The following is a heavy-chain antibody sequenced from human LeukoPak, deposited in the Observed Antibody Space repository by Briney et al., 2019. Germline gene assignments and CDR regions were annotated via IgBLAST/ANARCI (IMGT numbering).Heavy chain of an antibody. CDR2: IRSKAYGWTT. J-gene: IGHJ4*02. D-gene: IGHD3-10*01. Sequence: GGSLRLSCTASGFTFGDYAMSWVRQAPGKGLEWVGFIRSKAYGWTTEYAASVKGRFTISRDDSKSIAYLQMNSLKTEDTAVYYCTRDTSGLLWFGEFDYWGQGTLVTVSS. CDR3: TRDTSGLLWFGEFDY. CDR1: GFTFGDYA. V-gene: IGHV3-49*04.